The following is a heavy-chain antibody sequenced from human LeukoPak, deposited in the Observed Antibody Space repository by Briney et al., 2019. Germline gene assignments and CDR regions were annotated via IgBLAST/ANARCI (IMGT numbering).Heavy chain of an antibody. CDR1: GFTFSDYY. CDR2: ISSSGSTI. CDR3: ARRSPDVSEYYYDSSGSPPNAFDI. J-gene: IGHJ3*02. Sequence: GSLRLSCAASGFTFSDYYMSWIRQAPGKGLEWVSYISSSGSTIYYADSVKRRFTISRDNAKNSLYLQMNSLRAEDTAVYYCARRSPDVSEYYYDSSGSPPNAFDIWGQGTMVTVSS. V-gene: IGHV3-11*01. D-gene: IGHD3-22*01.